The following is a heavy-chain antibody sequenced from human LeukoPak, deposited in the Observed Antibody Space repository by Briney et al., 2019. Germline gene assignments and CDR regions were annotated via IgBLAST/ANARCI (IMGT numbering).Heavy chain of an antibody. CDR3: ARGRGAITMVRGVSVWFDP. CDR2: INHSGST. V-gene: IGHV4-34*01. J-gene: IGHJ5*02. D-gene: IGHD3-10*01. Sequence: SETLSLTCAVYGGSFSGYYWSWIRQPPGKGPEWIGEINHSGSTNYNPSLKSRVTISVDTSKNQFSLKLSSVTAADTAVYYCARGRGAITMVRGVSVWFDPWGQGTLVTVSS. CDR1: GGSFSGYY.